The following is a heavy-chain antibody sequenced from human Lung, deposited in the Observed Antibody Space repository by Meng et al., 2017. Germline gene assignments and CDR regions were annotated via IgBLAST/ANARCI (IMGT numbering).Heavy chain of an antibody. CDR3: ARGVDITVTKYHFDY. Sequence: EVQLVESGGGLVKPGGSLRLSCAASGFTFSTYSMNWVRQAPGKGLEWVSSMNSGSNYIYYAHSVKGRFTSSRDSAKNSVYLQMNSLRAEDTAVYYCARGVDITVTKYHFDYWGQGILVTVSS. CDR1: GFTFSTYS. CDR2: MNSGSNYI. V-gene: IGHV3-21*01. D-gene: IGHD4-17*01. J-gene: IGHJ4*02.